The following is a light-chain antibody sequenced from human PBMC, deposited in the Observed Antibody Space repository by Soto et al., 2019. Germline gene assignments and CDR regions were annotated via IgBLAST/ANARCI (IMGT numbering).Light chain of an antibody. CDR2: WAS. J-gene: IGKJ1*01. Sequence: DIVMTQSPDSLAVSLGERATINCKSSQSILYSSNNKNYLAWYQQKPGQPPQLLINWASTRESGAPDRFSGSGSGTDSTLTISSLQAEDVAVYYCQQYYSPWTFGQGTKVEIK. CDR1: QSILYSSNNKNY. CDR3: QQYYSPWT. V-gene: IGKV4-1*01.